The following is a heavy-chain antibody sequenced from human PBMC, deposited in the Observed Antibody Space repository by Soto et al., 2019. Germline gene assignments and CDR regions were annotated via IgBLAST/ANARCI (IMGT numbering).Heavy chain of an antibody. D-gene: IGHD6-13*01. CDR3: ARTSAAGKYYYGMDV. CDR1: GYNFTSYW. CDR2: IYPGDSDT. J-gene: IGHJ6*02. Sequence: GESLKISCKASGYNFTSYWIGWVRQMPGKGLEWMGIIYPGDSDTRYSPSFQGQVTISADKSISTAYLQWSSLKASDTAMYYCARTSAAGKYYYGMDVWGQGTTVTVS. V-gene: IGHV5-51*01.